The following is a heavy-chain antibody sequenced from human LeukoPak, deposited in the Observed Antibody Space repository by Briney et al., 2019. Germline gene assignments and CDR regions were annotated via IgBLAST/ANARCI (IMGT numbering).Heavy chain of an antibody. CDR3: AREAVVTANDY. V-gene: IGHV3-30*03. Sequence: GGSLRLSCAASGFTFSNGMHWVRQAPGKGLEWVAIISYDGSNKYYADSVKGRFTISRDNSKNTLYLQMNSLRAEDTAVYYCAREAVVTANDYWGQGTLVTVSS. J-gene: IGHJ4*02. CDR2: ISYDGSNK. CDR1: GFTFSNG. D-gene: IGHD2-21*02.